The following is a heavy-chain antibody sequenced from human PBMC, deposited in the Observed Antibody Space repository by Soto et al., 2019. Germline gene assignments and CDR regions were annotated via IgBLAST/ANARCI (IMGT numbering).Heavy chain of an antibody. CDR2: IWYDGSNK. CDR3: ARDRYVRYYDAGYGMDV. Sequence: QVPLVESGGGVVQPGRSLRLSCAASGFTFSSYGMHWVRQAPGKGLEWVAVIWYDGSNKYYADSVKGRFTISRDNSKNTLYLQMNSLRAEDTAVYYCARDRYVRYYDAGYGMDVWGQGTTVTVSS. J-gene: IGHJ6*02. CDR1: GFTFSSYG. V-gene: IGHV3-33*01. D-gene: IGHD1-26*01.